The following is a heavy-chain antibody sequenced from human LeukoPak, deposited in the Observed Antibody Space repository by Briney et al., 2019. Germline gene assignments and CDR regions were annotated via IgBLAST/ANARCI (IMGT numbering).Heavy chain of an antibody. CDR3: ARERGEMATFNFDY. D-gene: IGHD5-24*01. Sequence: SQTLSLTCTVSGGSISSGSYYWSWIRQPAGKGLEWIGRIYTSGSTNYNPSLKSRVTISVDTSKNQFSLRLSSVTAADTAVYYCARERGEMATFNFDYWGQGTLVTVSS. CDR1: GGSISSGSYY. CDR2: IYTSGST. J-gene: IGHJ4*02. V-gene: IGHV4-61*02.